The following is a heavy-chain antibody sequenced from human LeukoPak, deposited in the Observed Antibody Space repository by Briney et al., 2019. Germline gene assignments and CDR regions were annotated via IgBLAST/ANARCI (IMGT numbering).Heavy chain of an antibody. CDR2: ISYDGSNK. V-gene: IGHV3-30-3*01. Sequence: GGSLRLSCAASGFTFSSYAMHWVRQAPGKGLEWVAVISYDGSNKYYADSVKGRFTISRDNSKNTLYLQMNSLGAEDTAVYYCARDRGYSYGYFDYWGQGTLVTVSS. CDR3: ARDRGYSYGYFDY. J-gene: IGHJ4*02. CDR1: GFTFSSYA. D-gene: IGHD5-18*01.